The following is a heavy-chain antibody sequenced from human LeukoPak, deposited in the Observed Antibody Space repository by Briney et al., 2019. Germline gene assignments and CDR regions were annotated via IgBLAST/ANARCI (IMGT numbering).Heavy chain of an antibody. CDR1: GGTFSSYA. V-gene: IGHV1-69*13. Sequence: SVKVSCKASGGTFSSYAISWVRQAPGQGLEWMGGIIPIFGTANYAQKFQGRVTITADESTITAYMELSSLRSEDTAVYYCARDFFSWHSPGLAYYWGQGTLVTVSS. CDR2: IIPIFGTA. D-gene: IGHD2-21*01. J-gene: IGHJ4*02. CDR3: ARDFFSWHSPGLAYY.